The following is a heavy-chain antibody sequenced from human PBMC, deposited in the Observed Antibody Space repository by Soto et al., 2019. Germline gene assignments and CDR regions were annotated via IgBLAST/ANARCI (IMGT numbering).Heavy chain of an antibody. CDR2: INAGNGNT. CDR1: GYTFTSYA. Sequence: ASVKVSCKASGYTFTSYAMHWVRQAPGQRLEWMGWINAGNGNTKYSQKFQGRVTITRDTSASTAYMELSSLRSEDTAVYYCARALELRIYYYYGMDVWGQGTTVTVSS. J-gene: IGHJ6*02. CDR3: ARALELRIYYYYGMDV. V-gene: IGHV1-3*01. D-gene: IGHD1-7*01.